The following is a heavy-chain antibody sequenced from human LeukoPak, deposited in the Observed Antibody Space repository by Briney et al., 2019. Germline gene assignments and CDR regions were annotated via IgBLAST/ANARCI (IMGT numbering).Heavy chain of an antibody. D-gene: IGHD1-7*01. CDR3: SRRTYQDWFDP. Sequence: SETLSLTCTVSGASISSGNYYWGWIRQPPGKGLEWIGNTHYTGSSYYNPSLKSRVTISVDTSNNHFSLRMTYVTAADTAMYYCSRRTYQDWFDPWGQGTLVTVSS. CDR1: GASISSGNYY. CDR2: THYTGSS. V-gene: IGHV4-39*02. J-gene: IGHJ5*02.